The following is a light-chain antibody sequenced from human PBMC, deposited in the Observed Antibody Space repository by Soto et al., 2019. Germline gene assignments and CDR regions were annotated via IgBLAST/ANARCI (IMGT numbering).Light chain of an antibody. CDR2: EVS. V-gene: IGLV2-8*01. J-gene: IGLJ1*01. CDR3: SSYAGSNNFV. Sequence: QSALTQPPSASGSPGQSVTISCSGTSSDVGGYNYVSWHQQHPGKAPKFMIYEVSKRPSGVPDRFSGSKSGNTASLIVSGLQAEDEADYYCSSYAGSNNFVFGTGTKLTVL. CDR1: SSDVGGYNY.